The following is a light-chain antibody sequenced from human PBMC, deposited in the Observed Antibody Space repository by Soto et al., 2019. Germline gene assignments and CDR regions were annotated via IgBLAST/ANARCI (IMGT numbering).Light chain of an antibody. CDR1: SGHSNYA. V-gene: IGLV4-69*01. CDR2: LNRGGSH. CDR3: QTWGTGIVI. Sequence: QLVRTQSPSASASLGASVKLTCTLSSGHSNYAIAWHQQQPEKGPRYLMKLNRGGSHSKGDGIPNRFSGSSSGAERYLTISSLQSEDEADYYCQTWGTGIVIFGGGTKLTVL. J-gene: IGLJ2*01.